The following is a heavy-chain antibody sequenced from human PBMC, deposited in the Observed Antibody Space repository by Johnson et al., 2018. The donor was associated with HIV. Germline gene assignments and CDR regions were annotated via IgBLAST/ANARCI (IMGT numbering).Heavy chain of an antibody. CDR2: ISYDGSNK. D-gene: IGHD3-22*01. CDR3: ARDFDTSGSLDAFDI. V-gene: IGHV3-30-3*01. CDR1: GFTFSSYA. Sequence: QVQLVESGGGLVQPGRSLRLSCAASGFTFSSYAMHWVRQAPGKGLEWVAVISYDGSNKYYADSVKGRFTISRDNSKNTLYLQMNSLRAEDTALYYCARDFDTSGSLDAFDIWGQGTMVTVSS. J-gene: IGHJ3*02.